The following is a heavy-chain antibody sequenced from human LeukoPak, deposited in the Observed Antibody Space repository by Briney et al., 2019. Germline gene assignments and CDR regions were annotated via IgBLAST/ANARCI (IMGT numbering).Heavy chain of an antibody. CDR1: GGSISSSSYY. Sequence: PSETLSLTCTVSGGSISSSSYYWGWIRQPPGKGLEWIGSIYYSGSTYYNPSPKSRVTISVDTSKNQFSLKLSSVTAADTAVYYCAQTYCSGGSCVDYWGQGTLVTVSS. D-gene: IGHD2-15*01. V-gene: IGHV4-39*01. CDR3: AQTYCSGGSCVDY. CDR2: IYYSGST. J-gene: IGHJ4*02.